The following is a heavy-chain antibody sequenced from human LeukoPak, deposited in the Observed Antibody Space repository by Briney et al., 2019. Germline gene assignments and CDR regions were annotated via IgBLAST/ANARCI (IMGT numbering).Heavy chain of an antibody. CDR1: GGSFSGYY. J-gene: IGHJ3*02. CDR3: ARGRVSVVTAIPTLSAFDI. V-gene: IGHV4-34*01. D-gene: IGHD2-21*02. Sequence: PSETLSLTCAVYGGSFSGYYWSWIRQPPGKGLEWIGEINHSGSTNYNPSLKSRVTISVDTSKNQFSLKLSSVTAADTAVYYCARGRVSVVTAIPTLSAFDIWGQGTMVTVSS. CDR2: INHSGST.